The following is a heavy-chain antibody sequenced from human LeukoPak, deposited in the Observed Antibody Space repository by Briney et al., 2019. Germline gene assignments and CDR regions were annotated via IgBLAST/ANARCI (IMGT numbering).Heavy chain of an antibody. J-gene: IGHJ6*03. CDR2: ISYDGSNK. CDR3: ARDGGQLSFFYYYMDV. CDR1: GFTFSSYA. Sequence: ERSLRLSCAASGFTFSSYAMHWVRQAPGKGLEWVAVISYDGSNKYYADSVKGRFTISRDNSKNTLYLQMNSLRAEDTAVYYCARDGGQLSFFYYYMDVWGKGTTVTVSS. V-gene: IGHV3-30*01. D-gene: IGHD6-13*01.